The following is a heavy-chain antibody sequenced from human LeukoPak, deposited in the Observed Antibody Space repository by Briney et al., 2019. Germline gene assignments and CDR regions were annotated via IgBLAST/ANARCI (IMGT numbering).Heavy chain of an antibody. Sequence: PSETLSLTCAVYGGSFSGYYWSWIRQPPGKGLEWIGEINHSGSTNYNPSLKSRVTIPVDTSKNQFSLKLSSVTAADTAVYYCARVEEGYGSGRRENYYYYYMDVWGKGTTVTISS. CDR2: INHSGST. CDR1: GGSFSGYY. CDR3: ARVEEGYGSGRRENYYYYYMDV. J-gene: IGHJ6*03. V-gene: IGHV4-34*01. D-gene: IGHD3-10*01.